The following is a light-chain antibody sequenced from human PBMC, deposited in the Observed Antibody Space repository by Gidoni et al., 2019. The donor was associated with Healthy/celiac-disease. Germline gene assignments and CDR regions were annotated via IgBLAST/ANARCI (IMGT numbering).Light chain of an antibody. CDR3: CSYAGSSTWV. CDR2: EGS. V-gene: IGLV2-23*01. CDR1: LSDVGSYNL. Sequence: QSALTQPASESGSPGQSLTISCTGTLSDVGSYNLVSWYQQHPGKSPNLMIYEGSNRPSGVYNRFVGSKSVNTASLTISGRQAEDEADYYCCSYAGSSTWVFGGGTKLTVL. J-gene: IGLJ3*02.